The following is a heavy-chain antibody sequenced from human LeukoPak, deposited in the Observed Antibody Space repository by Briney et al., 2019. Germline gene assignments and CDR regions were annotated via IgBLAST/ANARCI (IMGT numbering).Heavy chain of an antibody. CDR3: AKMYSSSEYDEVY. CDR2: ISGSGGST. V-gene: IGHV3-23*01. D-gene: IGHD6-13*01. CDR1: GFTLRSYA. J-gene: IGHJ4*02. Sequence: GSLRLSCAASGFTLRSYAMSWVRQAPGKGLEWVSAISGSGGSTYYADSVKGRFTISRDNSKNTLYLQMNSLRAEDTAVYYCAKMYSSSEYDEVYWGQGTLVTVSS.